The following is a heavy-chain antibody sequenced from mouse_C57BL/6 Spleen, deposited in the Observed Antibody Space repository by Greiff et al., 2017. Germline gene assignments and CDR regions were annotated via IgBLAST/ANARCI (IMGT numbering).Heavy chain of an antibody. CDR2: IYPGSGNT. Sequence: QVQLQQSGAELVRPGASVKLSCKASGYTFTDYYINWVKQRPGQGLEWIARIYPGSGNTYYNEKFKGKATLTAEKSSSTAYLQLRSLTSEDEAGYFCERGGSNGAWFAYWGQGTLVTVSA. V-gene: IGHV1-76*01. J-gene: IGHJ3*01. D-gene: IGHD1-1*01. CDR3: ERGGSNGAWFAY. CDR1: GYTFTDYY.